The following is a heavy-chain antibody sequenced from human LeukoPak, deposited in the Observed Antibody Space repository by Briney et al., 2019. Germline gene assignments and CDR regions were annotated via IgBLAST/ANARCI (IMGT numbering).Heavy chain of an antibody. J-gene: IGHJ4*02. V-gene: IGHV3-49*04. Sequence: GSLRLSCTASGFTFGDYAMSRVRQAPGKGLEWVGFIRSKVYGGTTEYAASVKGRFTISRDDSKSIAYLQVNSLKTEDTAVYYCSGSFGELSFFAHWGQGTLVTVSS. D-gene: IGHD3-10*01. CDR1: GFTFGDYA. CDR3: SGSFGELSFFAH. CDR2: IRSKVYGGTT.